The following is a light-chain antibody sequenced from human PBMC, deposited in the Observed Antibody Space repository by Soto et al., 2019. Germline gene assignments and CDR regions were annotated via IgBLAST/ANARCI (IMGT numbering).Light chain of an antibody. Sequence: QAVLTQPPSASGTTGQRVTISCSGSSSNIGSNTVNWYQQLPGTAPKLLIYSNNQRPSGVPDRFSGSKSGTSASLAISGLQSADESDYYCAAWDDSLNVVFGGGTKLTVL. CDR1: SSNIGSNT. CDR2: SNN. V-gene: IGLV1-44*01. CDR3: AAWDDSLNVV. J-gene: IGLJ3*02.